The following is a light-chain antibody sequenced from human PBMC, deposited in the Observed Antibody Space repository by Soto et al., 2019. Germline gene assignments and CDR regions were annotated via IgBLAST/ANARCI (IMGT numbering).Light chain of an antibody. CDR1: QSGSSSY. Sequence: TPSPAALSVSPGERATLSCMSSQSGSSSYLAWYQQKPGKAPRLLIYGASSRATGIPDRFSGSGSGTDFTLTISRLEPEDFAAYYCQQYGSSPWTFGQGTKVAIK. CDR3: QQYGSSPWT. V-gene: IGKV3-20*01. J-gene: IGKJ1*01. CDR2: GAS.